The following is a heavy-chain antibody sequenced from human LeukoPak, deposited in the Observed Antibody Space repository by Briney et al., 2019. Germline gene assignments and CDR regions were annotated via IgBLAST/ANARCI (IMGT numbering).Heavy chain of an antibody. J-gene: IGHJ1*01. CDR1: GYTFTGSY. Sequence: ASVKVSCKASGYTFTGSYMYWVRQAPGQGLKWMGWINPNNGGTNYAQKFQGRVTMTRDTSISTAYMELSRLRSDDTAVYYCARDWAWEQVWFQHWGQGTQVIVSS. D-gene: IGHD1-26*01. CDR2: INPNNGGT. V-gene: IGHV1-2*02. CDR3: ARDWAWEQVWFQH.